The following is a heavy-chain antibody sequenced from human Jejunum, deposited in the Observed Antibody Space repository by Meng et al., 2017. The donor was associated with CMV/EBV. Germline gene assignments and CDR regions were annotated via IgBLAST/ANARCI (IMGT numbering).Heavy chain of an antibody. CDR2: VSGGGGNT. J-gene: IGHJ6*02. D-gene: IGHD2-2*01. Sequence: VVKWVRQAPGGGPGWVASVSGGGGNTYYADSVKSRCTITIDNSKNMSYLQMSSLRGGDTAVYYCTKNVKGGYCTSTRCFFPGMDVWGPGTTVTVSS. CDR1: V. V-gene: IGHV3-23*01. CDR3: TKNVKGGYCTSTRCFFPGMDV.